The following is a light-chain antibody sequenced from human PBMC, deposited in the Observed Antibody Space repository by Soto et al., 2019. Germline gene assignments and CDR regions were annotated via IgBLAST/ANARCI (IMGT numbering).Light chain of an antibody. CDR3: QPYNSYSWT. Sequence: DIQMTQSPSTLSASVGDRVTITCRASQSISSWLAWYQQKPGKAPKLLIYKASSLESGVPSRFSRSGSGTEFTLTISSLQPDDFANYYCQPYNSYSWTFGQGTKVEIK. CDR1: QSISSW. V-gene: IGKV1-5*03. CDR2: KAS. J-gene: IGKJ1*01.